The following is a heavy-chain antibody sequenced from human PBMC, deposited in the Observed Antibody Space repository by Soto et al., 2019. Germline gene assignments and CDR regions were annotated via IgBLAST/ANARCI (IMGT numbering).Heavy chain of an antibody. D-gene: IGHD3-10*01. V-gene: IGHV4-39*01. Sequence: SETLSLTCTVSGGSISSSSYYWGWIRQPPGKGLEWIGSIYYSGSTYYNPSLKSRVTISVDTSKNQFSLKLSSVTAADTAVYYCARLGSGSYSSGDYWGQGTLVTISS. CDR2: IYYSGST. CDR3: ARLGSGSYSSGDY. J-gene: IGHJ4*02. CDR1: GGSISSSSYY.